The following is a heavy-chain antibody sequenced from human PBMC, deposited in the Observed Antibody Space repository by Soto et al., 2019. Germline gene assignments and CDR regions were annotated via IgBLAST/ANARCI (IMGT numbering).Heavy chain of an antibody. CDR2: IWYDGSNK. D-gene: IGHD4-17*01. J-gene: IGHJ4*02. V-gene: IGHV3-33*01. Sequence: QVQLVESGGGVVQPGRSLRLSCAASGFTFSSYGMHWVRQAPGKGLEWVAVIWYDGSNKYYADSVKGRFTISRDNSKNTLYLQMNSLRAEDTAVYYCARAVVCGTDWTTVVTPDYWGQGTLVTVSS. CDR1: GFTFSSYG. CDR3: ARAVVCGTDWTTVVTPDY.